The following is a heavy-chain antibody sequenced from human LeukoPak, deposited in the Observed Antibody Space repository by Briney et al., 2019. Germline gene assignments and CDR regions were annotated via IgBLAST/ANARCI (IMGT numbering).Heavy chain of an antibody. Sequence: GGSLRLSCAASGFTFSSYGLHWVRQAPGKGLEWVAIISYDGSNKYYADSVKGRFTISRDNSKNTLYLQMNSLRAEDTAVYYCAKELTTIEGHWYFDLWGRGTLVTVSS. D-gene: IGHD4-11*01. J-gene: IGHJ2*01. V-gene: IGHV3-30*18. CDR2: ISYDGSNK. CDR1: GFTFSSYG. CDR3: AKELTTIEGHWYFDL.